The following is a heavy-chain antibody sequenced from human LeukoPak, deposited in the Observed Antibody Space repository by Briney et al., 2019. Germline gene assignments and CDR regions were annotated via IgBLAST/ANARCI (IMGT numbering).Heavy chain of an antibody. Sequence: SQTLSLTCTVSGGSISGANYYWTWIRQPAGKGLEWIGRIYTSGSTHYNPSLKSRVTISVDTSKNQFSLKLSSVTAADTAVYYCASETYYYGSGSRYNGVWGKGTTVTVSS. D-gene: IGHD3-10*01. J-gene: IGHJ6*04. CDR2: IYTSGST. CDR3: ASETYYYGSGSRYNGV. V-gene: IGHV4-61*02. CDR1: GGSISGANYY.